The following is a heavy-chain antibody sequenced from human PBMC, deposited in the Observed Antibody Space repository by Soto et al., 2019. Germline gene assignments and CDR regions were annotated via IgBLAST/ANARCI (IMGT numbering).Heavy chain of an antibody. D-gene: IGHD3-10*01. CDR2: VYFTGRT. V-gene: IGHV4-39*02. CDR1: GASITSGTYY. Sequence: QLQLQESGPGLVRPSETLSLTCTVSGASITSGTYYWGWIRQPPGKGLEWIGSVYFTGRTYYSPSLKSRVTISVDTSRTHFSLNLTSVTAADTAVYYCARRLARGVIGWFDPWGQGTLVTVST. CDR3: ARRLARGVIGWFDP. J-gene: IGHJ5*02.